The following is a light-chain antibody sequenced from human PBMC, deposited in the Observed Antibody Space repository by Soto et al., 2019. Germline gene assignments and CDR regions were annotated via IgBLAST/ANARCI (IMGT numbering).Light chain of an antibody. CDR2: GAS. J-gene: IGKJ1*01. V-gene: IGKV3-20*01. CDR3: QQYGSSRT. Sequence: EIVLTQSPGTLSLSPGERATLSCRASQSVTRSYLAWYQQNPAQPPRLLIYGASSRATGIPDRFSGSGSGTDFTLTISRLEPEDFAVYYCQQYGSSRTFVQGTKVEIK. CDR1: QSVTRSY.